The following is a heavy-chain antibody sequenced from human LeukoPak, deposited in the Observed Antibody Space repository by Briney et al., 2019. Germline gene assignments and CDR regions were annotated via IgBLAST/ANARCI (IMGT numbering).Heavy chain of an antibody. CDR1: GGSISSGGYY. D-gene: IGHD4-17*01. CDR2: IYYSGTT. CDR3: ARDYGPYFFDY. Sequence: SQTLSLTCTVSGGSISSGGYYWSWIRQHQGQGLEWIGYIYYSGTTYYNPSLKSRVTISVDTSKNQFSLKLSSVTAADTAVYYCARDYGPYFFDYWGQGTLVTVSS. J-gene: IGHJ4*02. V-gene: IGHV4-31*03.